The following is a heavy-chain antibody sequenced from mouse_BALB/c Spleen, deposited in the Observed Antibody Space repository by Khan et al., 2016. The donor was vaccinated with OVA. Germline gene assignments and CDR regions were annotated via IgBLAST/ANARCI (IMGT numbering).Heavy chain of an antibody. CDR2: IWGDGTT. V-gene: IGHV2-6-1*01. CDR1: GFSLTNYG. J-gene: IGHJ4*01. CDR3: ARQPDFHYYVMDY. Sequence: VQLQESGPGLVAPSQSLSITCTISGFSLTNYGVHWVRQPPGKGLEWLVVIWGDGTTTYDSALKSRLTISKDNSKSQVFLKMDSLQTDDTAMYYCARQPDFHYYVMDYWGQGTSVTVSS.